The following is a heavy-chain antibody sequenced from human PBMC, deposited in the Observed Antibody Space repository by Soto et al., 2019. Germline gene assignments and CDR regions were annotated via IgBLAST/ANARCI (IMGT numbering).Heavy chain of an antibody. J-gene: IGHJ6*04. Sequence: SVKVSCKASGGTFSSYAISWVRQAPGQGLEWMGGIIPIFGTANYEQKFKGRVTITADESTSTAYMELSSLRYEDKAVYYCARDQYCSSTSCYRFGGMDVWG. V-gene: IGHV1-69*13. CDR2: IIPIFGTA. D-gene: IGHD2-2*02. CDR1: GGTFSSYA. CDR3: ARDQYCSSTSCYRFGGMDV.